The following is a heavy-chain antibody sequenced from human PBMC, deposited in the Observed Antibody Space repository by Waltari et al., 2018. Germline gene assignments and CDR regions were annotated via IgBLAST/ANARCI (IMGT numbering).Heavy chain of an antibody. CDR1: GFTFSSYG. CDR3: ARELSYGDYVTGGYY. D-gene: IGHD4-17*01. Sequence: QVQLVESGGGVVQPGRSLRLSCAASGFTFSSYGMHWVRQAPGKGLEWVAVIWDDGSNKYYADSVKGRFTISRDNSKNTLYLQMNSLRAEDTAVYYCARELSYGDYVTGGYYWGQGTLVTVSS. J-gene: IGHJ4*02. V-gene: IGHV3-33*01. CDR2: IWDDGSNK.